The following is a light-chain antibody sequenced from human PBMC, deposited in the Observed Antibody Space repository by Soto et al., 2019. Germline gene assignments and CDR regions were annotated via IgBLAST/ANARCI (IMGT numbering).Light chain of an antibody. CDR1: QSVSSY. Sequence: EIVLTQSPATLSLSPGERATLSCRASQSVSSYLAWYQQKPGQAPRLLIYDASNRATGIPARFSGSGSGTDCTRTISSLEPEDVAVYYCQQRSNWGLTFGGGTKVEIK. V-gene: IGKV3-11*01. J-gene: IGKJ4*01. CDR2: DAS. CDR3: QQRSNWGLT.